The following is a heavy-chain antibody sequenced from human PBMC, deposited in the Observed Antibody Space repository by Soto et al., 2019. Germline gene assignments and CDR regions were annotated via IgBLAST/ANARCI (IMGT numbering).Heavy chain of an antibody. J-gene: IGHJ4*02. CDR2: IWYDGSNK. CDR1: GFTFSSYG. V-gene: IGHV3-33*01. CDR3: ARVGGYDTFDY. D-gene: IGHD5-12*01. Sequence: GGSLRLSCAASGFTFSSYGMHWVRQAPGKGLEWVAVIWYDGSNKYYADSVKGRFTISRDNSKNTLYLQMNSLRAEDTAVYYCARVGGYDTFDYWGQGTLVTVSS.